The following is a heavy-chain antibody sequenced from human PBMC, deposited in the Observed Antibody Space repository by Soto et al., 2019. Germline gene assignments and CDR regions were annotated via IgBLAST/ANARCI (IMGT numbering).Heavy chain of an antibody. CDR3: ARGITIFGVVIMHNWFDP. V-gene: IGHV4-30-4*01. Sequence: QVQLQESGPGLVKPSQTLSLTCTVSGGSISSGDYYWSWIRQPPGKGLEWIGYIYYSGSTYYNPSLQLRVTISVDTSKTQFSLKLSSVTAADTAVYYCARGITIFGVVIMHNWFDPWGQGTLVTVSS. D-gene: IGHD3-3*01. CDR2: IYYSGST. J-gene: IGHJ5*02. CDR1: GGSISSGDYY.